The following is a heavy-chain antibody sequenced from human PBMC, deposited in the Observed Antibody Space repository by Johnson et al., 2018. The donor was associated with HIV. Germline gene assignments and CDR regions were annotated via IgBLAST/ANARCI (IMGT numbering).Heavy chain of an antibody. CDR3: AKDNYDDPFGAFDI. D-gene: IGHD3-22*01. CDR2: IWYDGSNK. CDR1: GFTFSSYG. Sequence: GVVQPGRSLRLSCAASGFTFSSYGMHWVRQAPGKGLEWVAVIWYDGSNKYYADSVEGRFTISRDNSKNTLYLQMNSLRAEDTAVYYCAKDNYDDPFGAFDIWGQGTMVTVSS. J-gene: IGHJ3*02. V-gene: IGHV3-33*06.